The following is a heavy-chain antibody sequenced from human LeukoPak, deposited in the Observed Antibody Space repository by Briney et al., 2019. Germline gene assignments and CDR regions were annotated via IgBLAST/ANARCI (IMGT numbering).Heavy chain of an antibody. CDR1: GFTFSNAW. J-gene: IGHJ3*01. CDR2: IKSKTDDGTT. V-gene: IGHV3-15*01. CDR3: TTAIPPF. Sequence: GGSLRLSCAASGFTFSNAWMSWLRQAPGKGLEWVGRIKSKTDDGTTDYAAPVKGRFTISRDDSKNTLYLQMNSLKTEDTAVYYCTTAIPPFWGQGTMVTVSS.